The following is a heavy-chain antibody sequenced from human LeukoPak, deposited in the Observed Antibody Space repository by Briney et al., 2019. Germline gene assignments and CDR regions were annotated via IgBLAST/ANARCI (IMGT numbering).Heavy chain of an antibody. CDR3: ARDIDDSSGYYDY. J-gene: IGHJ4*02. Sequence: GGSLRLACAAPGFTSSSFWMSWVRQAPGKGLEWVANINQDGSEKYYVDSVKGRFTISRDNAKNSLYLQMNSLRAEDTAVYYCARDIDDSSGYYDYWGQGTLVTVSS. CDR2: INQDGSEK. V-gene: IGHV3-7*01. D-gene: IGHD3-22*01. CDR1: GFTSSSFW.